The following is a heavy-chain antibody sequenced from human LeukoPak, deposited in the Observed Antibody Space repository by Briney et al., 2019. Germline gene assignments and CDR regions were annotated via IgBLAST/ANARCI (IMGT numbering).Heavy chain of an antibody. CDR2: IKQDGSEK. CDR3: AREELLGAYYYYGMDV. V-gene: IGHV3-7*01. J-gene: IGHJ6*02. D-gene: IGHD1-26*01. Sequence: GGSLRLSCAASGFTFSSYWMTWVRQAPGKGLEWVANIKQDGSEKYYVDSVKGRFTISRDNAKNSLYLQMNSLRAEDTAVYYCAREELLGAYYYYGMDVWGQGTTVTVSS. CDR1: GFTFSSYW.